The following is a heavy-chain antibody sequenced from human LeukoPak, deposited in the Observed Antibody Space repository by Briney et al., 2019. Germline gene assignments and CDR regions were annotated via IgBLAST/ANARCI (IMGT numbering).Heavy chain of an antibody. CDR3: VNQISGWVY. CDR1: GFTFDRFA. Sequence: GGSLRLSCSASGFTFDRFAMHWVRQTPGKGLEYLSGIGSNGRSTHNADSVKGRFTISRGNSKNTLFLQMTSLRAEDTAVYYCVNQISGWVYWGQGTLVTVSS. D-gene: IGHD6-19*01. CDR2: IGSNGRST. V-gene: IGHV3-64D*06. J-gene: IGHJ4*02.